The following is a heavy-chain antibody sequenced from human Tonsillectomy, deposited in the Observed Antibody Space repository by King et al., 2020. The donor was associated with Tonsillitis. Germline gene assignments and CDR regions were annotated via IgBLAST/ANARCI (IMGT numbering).Heavy chain of an antibody. CDR1: EFTFSRYW. CDR2: IKADGSEK. V-gene: IGHV3-7*01. CDR3: AGRYCSIPACYAASWNSFDN. Sequence: VQLVESGGGLVQPGGSLRLSCAASEFTFSRYWMTWVRQAPGKGLEWVANIKADGSEKYYVDSVKGRFTISRDNAKNSLFLQMNSLRAEDTAVYYCAGRYCSIPACYAASWNSFDNWGQGPVVTVSS. J-gene: IGHJ4*02. D-gene: IGHD2-2*01.